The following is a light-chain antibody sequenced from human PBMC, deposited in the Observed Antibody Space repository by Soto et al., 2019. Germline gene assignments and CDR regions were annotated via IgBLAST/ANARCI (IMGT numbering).Light chain of an antibody. J-gene: IGKJ4*01. CDR3: LQGYSFPLT. Sequence: DIQVTQSPSSVSASVGDRVTITCRASQGISTWLVWYQQRPGKAPNLLIYAASSLRSGVPSRFTGSGSGTDFTLTITSLQAEDVVTYYCLQGYSFPLTFGGGTKVEIK. CDR2: AAS. V-gene: IGKV1-12*01. CDR1: QGISTW.